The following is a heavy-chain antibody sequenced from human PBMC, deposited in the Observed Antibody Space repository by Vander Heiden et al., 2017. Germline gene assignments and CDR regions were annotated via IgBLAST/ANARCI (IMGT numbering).Heavy chain of an antibody. CDR2: ITSSSGLI. V-gene: IGHV3-48*02. CDR3: ARSVSWYFDL. CDR1: GFNFNIYS. J-gene: IGHJ2*01. D-gene: IGHD3-10*01. Sequence: ELVESGGGLVQPGESLRPYCTASGFNFNIYSMNWVRQAPGKGLEWISYITSSSGLIHYADSVKGRFTISRDNADNSLFLQMNSLRDEDTAVYYCARSVSWYFDLWGRGTLITVSS.